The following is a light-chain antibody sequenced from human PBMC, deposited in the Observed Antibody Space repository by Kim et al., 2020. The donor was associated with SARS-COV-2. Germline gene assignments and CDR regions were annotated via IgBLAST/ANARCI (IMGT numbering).Light chain of an antibody. CDR3: QRYGSSPWA. J-gene: IGKJ1*01. Sequence: EIVLTQSPGTLSLSPGERATLSCRATQSVSSSYLAWYQEKPGQAPRLLIYGASSRATGIPDRFTGSGSGTDFTLTINRLEPEDFPVYYCQRYGSSPWAFGQGTKVDIK. CDR2: GAS. CDR1: QSVSSSY. V-gene: IGKV3-20*01.